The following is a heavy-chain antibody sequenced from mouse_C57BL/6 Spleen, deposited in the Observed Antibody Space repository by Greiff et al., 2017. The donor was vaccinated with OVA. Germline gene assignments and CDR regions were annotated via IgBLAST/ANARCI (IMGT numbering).Heavy chain of an antibody. CDR1: GYTFTSYW. CDR3: ARFLILIGYGSDYAMDY. Sequence: VQLQQSGAELVKPGASVKLSCKASGYTFTSYWMHWVKQRPGRGLEWIGRIDPNSGGTKYNEKFKSKATLTVDKPSSTAYMQLSSLTSEDSAVYYCARFLILIGYGSDYAMDYWGQGTSVTVSS. D-gene: IGHD1-1*01. J-gene: IGHJ4*01. V-gene: IGHV1-72*01. CDR2: IDPNSGGT.